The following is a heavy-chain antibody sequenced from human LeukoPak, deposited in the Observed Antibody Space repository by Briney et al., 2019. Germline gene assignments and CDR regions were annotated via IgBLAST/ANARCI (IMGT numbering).Heavy chain of an antibody. Sequence: SETLSLTCTVSGGSISNSYWSWIRRPPGKGLEWIGFFYDSESTNYNPSLKSRVSISLDTSKNQVSLWLSSVTAADTAVYYCARGDASGRPGIGFDFWGQGTLVTVSS. CDR1: GGSISNSY. V-gene: IGHV4-59*01. J-gene: IGHJ4*02. CDR2: FYDSEST. D-gene: IGHD1-26*01. CDR3: ARGDASGRPGIGFDF.